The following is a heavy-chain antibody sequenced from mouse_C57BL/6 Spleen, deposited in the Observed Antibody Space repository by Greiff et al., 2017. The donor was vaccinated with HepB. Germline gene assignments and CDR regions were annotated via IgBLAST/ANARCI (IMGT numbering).Heavy chain of an antibody. CDR1: GFTFSSYG. V-gene: IGHV5-6*01. CDR2: ISSGGSYT. D-gene: IGHD2-4*01. J-gene: IGHJ4*01. CDR3: ARHTYYDLDGAMDY. Sequence: EVKLMESGGDLVKPGGSLKLSCAASGFTFSSYGMSWVRQTPDKRLEWVATISSGGSYTYYPDSVKGRFTISRDNAKNTLYLQMSSLKSEDTAMYYCARHTYYDLDGAMDYWGQGTSVTVSS.